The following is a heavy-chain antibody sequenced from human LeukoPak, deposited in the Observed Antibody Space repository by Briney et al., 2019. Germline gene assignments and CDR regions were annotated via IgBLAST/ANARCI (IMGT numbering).Heavy chain of an antibody. D-gene: IGHD1-26*01. CDR3: AKEKRNLRGARDAFDI. V-gene: IGHV3-53*01. CDR1: GFTFSDHY. Sequence: QPGGSLRLSCAASGFTFSDHYMDWVRQAPGKGLEWVSVTYSDGTTYYADSVKGRFTISRDNSKNTLDLQMNSLRAEDTATYYCAKEKRNLRGARDAFDIWGQGTMVTVSA. J-gene: IGHJ3*02. CDR2: TYSDGTT.